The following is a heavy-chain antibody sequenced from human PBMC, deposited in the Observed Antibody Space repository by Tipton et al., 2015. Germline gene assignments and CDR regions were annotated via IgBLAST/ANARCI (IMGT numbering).Heavy chain of an antibody. CDR3: ARDNYRGYCPGESCFNWFDP. J-gene: IGHJ5*02. Sequence: TLSLTCTVSGDSISSSHWSWIRQPPGKGLEWIGSVSYSGSTKYNPSLQSRVIILVDMSKNQFSLKLNSVTAADTAMYYCARDNYRGYCPGESCFNWFDPWGQGTLATVSS. CDR1: GDSISSSH. V-gene: IGHV4-59*01. CDR2: VSYSGST. D-gene: IGHD2-15*01.